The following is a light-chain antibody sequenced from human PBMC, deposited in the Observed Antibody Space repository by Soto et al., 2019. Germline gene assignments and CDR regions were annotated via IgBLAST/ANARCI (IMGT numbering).Light chain of an antibody. Sequence: QSVLTQPPSVSGTPGQRVTISCSGSRSNIESNTVNWYQQLPGTAPKLLIFFNSHRPSGVPDRFSGSKSGTSASLAISGLQSEDEADYYCATWDDSLNGYVVFGGGTQLTVL. CDR1: RSNIESNT. CDR2: FNS. V-gene: IGLV1-44*01. J-gene: IGLJ2*01. CDR3: ATWDDSLNGYVV.